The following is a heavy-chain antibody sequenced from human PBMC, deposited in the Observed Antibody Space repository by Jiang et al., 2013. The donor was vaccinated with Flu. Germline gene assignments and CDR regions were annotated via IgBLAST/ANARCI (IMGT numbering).Heavy chain of an antibody. D-gene: IGHD2-21*02. J-gene: IGHJ4*02. V-gene: IGHV3-30-3*01. CDR1: YA. CDR3: ARVYGTAWLLRSHDYFDN. Sequence: YAMHWVRQPPGKGLEWVAVISSDGVNKYYADSLKGRFTISRDNSKNTLYLQMNSLRAEDTAVYHCARVYGTAWLLRSHDYFDNWGQGTLVTVSS. CDR2: ISSDGVNK.